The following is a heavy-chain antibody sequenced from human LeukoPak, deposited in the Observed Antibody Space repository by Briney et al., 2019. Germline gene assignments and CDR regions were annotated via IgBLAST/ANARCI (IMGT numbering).Heavy chain of an antibody. V-gene: IGHV4-4*07. D-gene: IGHD2-2*01. Sequence: SETLSLTCTVSGGSISGYYWCWIRQPAGEGLEWVGRIYTSGSTNYNPSLHRRVTMSVDTTKTKISLKLSSVTAADTAVYYCAREGTGSRSSTSCRRAYYYYMDVWGKGTTVTVSS. CDR3: AREGTGSRSSTSCRRAYYYYMDV. J-gene: IGHJ6*03. CDR1: GGSISGYY. CDR2: IYTSGST.